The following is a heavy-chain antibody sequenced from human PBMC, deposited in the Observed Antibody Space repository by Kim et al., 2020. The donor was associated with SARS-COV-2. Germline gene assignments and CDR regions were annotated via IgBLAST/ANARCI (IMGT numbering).Heavy chain of an antibody. D-gene: IGHD4-17*01. J-gene: IGHJ3*02. Sequence: SETLSLTCAVSGGSISSSNWWSWVRQPPGKGLEWIGEIYHSGSTNYNPSLKSRVTISVDKSKNQFSLKLSSVTAADTAVYYCARFPAGGDYEDAFDIWGQGTMVTVSS. CDR1: GGSISSSNW. V-gene: IGHV4-4*02. CDR3: ARFPAGGDYEDAFDI. CDR2: IYHSGST.